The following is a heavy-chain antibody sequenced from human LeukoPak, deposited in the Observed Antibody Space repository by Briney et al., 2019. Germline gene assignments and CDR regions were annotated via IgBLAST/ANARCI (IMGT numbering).Heavy chain of an antibody. CDR2: INHSGST. CDR1: GGSFSGYY. V-gene: IGHV4-34*01. J-gene: IGHJ4*02. CDR3: ARRGPTMVRGVIAFDY. D-gene: IGHD3-10*01. Sequence: SETLSLTCAVYGGSFSGYYWSWIRQPPGKGLEWIGEINHSGSTYYNPSLKSRVTISVDTSKNQFSLKLSSVTAADTAVYYCARRGPTMVRGVIAFDYWGQGTLVTVSS.